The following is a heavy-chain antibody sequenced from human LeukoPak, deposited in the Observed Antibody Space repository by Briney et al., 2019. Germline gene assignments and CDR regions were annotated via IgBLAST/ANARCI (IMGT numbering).Heavy chain of an antibody. D-gene: IGHD2-15*01. J-gene: IGHJ6*04. CDR3: ARDCSGGSCYSLARYGMDV. CDR2: ISAYNGNT. Sequence: VASVKVSFKASGYTFTSYGISWVRQAPGQGLEWMGWISAYNGNTNYAQKLQGRVTMTTDTSTTTAYMELRSLTSDDTAVYYCARDCSGGSCYSLARYGMDVWGKGTTVTVSS. CDR1: GYTFTSYG. V-gene: IGHV1-18*01.